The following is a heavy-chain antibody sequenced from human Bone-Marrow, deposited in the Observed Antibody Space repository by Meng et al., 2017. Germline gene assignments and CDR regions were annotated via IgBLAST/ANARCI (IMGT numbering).Heavy chain of an antibody. V-gene: IGHV1-2*06. CDR1: GYTFNADY. CDR2: INPISDDT. J-gene: IGHJ4*02. CDR3: VRDEDISAAGYLFGDY. D-gene: IGHD6-13*01. Sequence: QVRLVQSGAEVKKPGASVKVSCKPSGYTFNADYTHCVRQAPGQGLEWMGRINPISDDTHYAQKFHDRVTMTSDTSISTAYMELSRLRSDDTAVYYCVRDEDISAAGYLFGDYWGQGTLVTVSS.